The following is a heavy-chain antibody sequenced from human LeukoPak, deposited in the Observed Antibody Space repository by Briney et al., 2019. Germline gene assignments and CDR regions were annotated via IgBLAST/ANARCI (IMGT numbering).Heavy chain of an antibody. J-gene: IGHJ4*02. CDR3: ARVRVAGNYYGSAKY. CDR2: ISYDGSNK. V-gene: IGHV3-30-3*01. D-gene: IGHD3-10*01. Sequence: GGSLRLSCAASGFTFSSYAMHWVRQAPGKGLEWVAVISYDGSNKYYADSVKGRFTISRDNSKNTLYLQMNSLRAEDTAVYYCARVRVAGNYYGSAKYWGQGTLVTVSS. CDR1: GFTFSSYA.